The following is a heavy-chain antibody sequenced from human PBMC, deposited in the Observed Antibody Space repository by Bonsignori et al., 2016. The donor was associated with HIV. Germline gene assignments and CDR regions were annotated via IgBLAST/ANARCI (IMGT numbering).Heavy chain of an antibody. V-gene: IGHV3-30*02. CDR1: GFTFSSYG. CDR2: IRYDGSNK. D-gene: IGHD6-13*01. Sequence: GESLKISCAASGFTFSSYGMHWVRQAPGKGLEWVAFIRYDGSNKYYADSVKGRFTISRDNSKNTLYLQMNSLRAEDTAVYYCAKDTSPYSSSLYMDVWGKGTTVTVSS. CDR3: AKDTSPYSSSLYMDV. J-gene: IGHJ6*03.